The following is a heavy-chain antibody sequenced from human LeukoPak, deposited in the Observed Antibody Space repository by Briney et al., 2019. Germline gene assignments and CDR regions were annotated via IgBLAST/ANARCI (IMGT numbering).Heavy chain of an antibody. CDR1: GGSISSNNW. Sequence: SGTLSLTCAVSGGSISSNNWWSWVRQPPGKGLEWIAEIYHSGSTNSNPSLKSPVTISADTSNNQFSLKLSSVTAADTAVYYCAREGLAIRFLDSTNWFDPWGQGTLVTVSS. V-gene: IGHV4-4*02. J-gene: IGHJ5*02. CDR2: IYHSGST. D-gene: IGHD3-3*01. CDR3: AREGLAIRFLDSTNWFDP.